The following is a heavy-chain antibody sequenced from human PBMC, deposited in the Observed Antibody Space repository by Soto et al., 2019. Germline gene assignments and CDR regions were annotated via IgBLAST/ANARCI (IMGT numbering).Heavy chain of an antibody. CDR3: ARVMLVGHSDY. CDR1: GYKFTNNV. Sequence: QVQLVQSGAEVKKPGASVTVSCKASGYKFTNNVINWVRQAPGQGLEWMGWMNPNSGNTGYAQKFQGRVTMTRNTSIGTAYIDLSSLSSDDTAVYYCARVMLVGHSDYWGQGTLVTVSS. J-gene: IGHJ4*02. D-gene: IGHD2-8*01. CDR2: MNPNSGNT. V-gene: IGHV1-8*01.